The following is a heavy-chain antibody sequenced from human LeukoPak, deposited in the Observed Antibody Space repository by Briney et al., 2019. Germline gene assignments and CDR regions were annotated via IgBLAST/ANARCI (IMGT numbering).Heavy chain of an antibody. CDR1: GYTFTSYG. D-gene: IGHD2-15*01. J-gene: IGHJ4*02. V-gene: IGHV1-18*01. Sequence: ASVKVSCKASGYTFTSYGISWVRQAPGQGLEWMGWISAYNGNTNYAQKLQGRVTMTTDTSTSTAYMELRNLRSDDTAVYYCARTYCSGGSCYAQSDYWGQGTLVTVSS. CDR3: ARTYCSGGSCYAQSDY. CDR2: ISAYNGNT.